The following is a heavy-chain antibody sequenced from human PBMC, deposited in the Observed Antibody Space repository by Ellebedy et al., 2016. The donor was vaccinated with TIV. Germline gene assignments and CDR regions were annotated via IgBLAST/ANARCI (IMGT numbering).Heavy chain of an antibody. V-gene: IGHV2-70*04. Sequence: SGPTLVKPTQTLTLTCTLSGLSVNSNGMRVSWFRQPPGKALAWLARIDWDVDTFYSKSLRTRLTISKDISKNQVVLTMTVMDPVDTGTYYCARISRDAFDIWGQGTTVLVSS. J-gene: IGHJ3*02. CDR1: GLSVNSNGMR. CDR3: ARISRDAFDI. CDR2: IDWDVDT.